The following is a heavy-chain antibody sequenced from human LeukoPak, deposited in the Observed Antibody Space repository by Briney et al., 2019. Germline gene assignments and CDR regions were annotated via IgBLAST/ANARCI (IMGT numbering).Heavy chain of an antibody. J-gene: IGHJ4*02. CDR3: VRHYVLHIVGPSY. CDR1: GASISSSNFY. CDR2: IYYGETT. D-gene: IGHD1-26*01. Sequence: SEALSLTCTVSGASISSSNFYWDWIRQSPGKGLEWIGNIYYGETTSYNPSFKSRVTISVDTSKNQFSLKVNSVTAADTAMYFCVRHYVLHIVGPSYWGQGILVTVSS. V-gene: IGHV4-39*01.